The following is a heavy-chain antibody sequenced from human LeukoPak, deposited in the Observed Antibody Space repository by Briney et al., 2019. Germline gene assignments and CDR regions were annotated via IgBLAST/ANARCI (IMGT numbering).Heavy chain of an antibody. CDR1: GGSISSSSYY. CDR2: IYYSGIT. CDR3: ASPPYDILTGYYRGAFDI. D-gene: IGHD3-9*01. J-gene: IGHJ3*02. V-gene: IGHV4-39*01. Sequence: SETLSLTCTVSGGSISSSSYYWGWIRQSPGEGLEWIGNIYYSGITYYNPSLKSRVTISVDTSKNQFSLKLSSVTAADTAVYYCASPPYDILTGYYRGAFDIWGQGTMVTVSS.